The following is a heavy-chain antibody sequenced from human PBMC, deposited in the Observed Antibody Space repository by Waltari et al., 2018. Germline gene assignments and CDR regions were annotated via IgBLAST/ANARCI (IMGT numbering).Heavy chain of an antibody. CDR2: ISGDGRIT. CDR1: GFSSSHSW. J-gene: IGHJ4*02. V-gene: IGHV3-74*01. D-gene: IGHD3-16*02. Sequence: EVQLVESGGGLVQPGGSMRLSCAASGFSSSHSWMHWVRQVPGKGLVWVSRISGDGRITHYADSVKGRFTISRDNAENTLYLQMNSLTVEDTAVYYCARNYRDYWGQGTLVTVSS. CDR3: ARNYRDY.